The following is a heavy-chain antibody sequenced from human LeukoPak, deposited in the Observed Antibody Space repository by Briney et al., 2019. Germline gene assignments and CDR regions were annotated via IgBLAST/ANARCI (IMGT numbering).Heavy chain of an antibody. V-gene: IGHV3-74*01. CDR3: ARLKWERADY. D-gene: IGHD1-26*01. J-gene: IGHJ4*02. Sequence: GGSLRLSCAASGFTFSSYWMHWVRQAPGKGVVWVSRINSDGSSTSYADSVKGRFTISRDNAKNTLYLQMNSLRAEDTAVYYCARLKWERADYWGQGTLVTVSS. CDR2: INSDGSST. CDR1: GFTFSSYW.